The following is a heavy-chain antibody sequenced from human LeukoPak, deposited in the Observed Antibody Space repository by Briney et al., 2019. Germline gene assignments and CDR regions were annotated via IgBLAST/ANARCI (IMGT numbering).Heavy chain of an antibody. J-gene: IGHJ4*02. CDR3: AGGSGWVFDS. V-gene: IGHV3-7*01. Sequence: GGSLRLSCAASGFMFSTFWMNWVRQAPGKGLEWVANIKQDGSEKYYVDSVKGRFTISRDNAKNSLYLQMNSLRAEDTAVYYCAGGSGWVFDSWGQGTLVTVSS. CDR1: GFMFSTFW. D-gene: IGHD6-19*01. CDR2: IKQDGSEK.